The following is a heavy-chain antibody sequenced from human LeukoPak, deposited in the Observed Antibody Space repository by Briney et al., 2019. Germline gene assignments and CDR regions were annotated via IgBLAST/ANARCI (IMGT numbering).Heavy chain of an antibody. D-gene: IGHD2-15*01. CDR3: AKEQRIRHCSEGVCMEGYYFDY. CDR2: LSRSGTTT. CDR1: GFNFNMFA. J-gene: IGHJ4*02. Sequence: GGSLRLSCTGTGFNFNMFAMHWVRQAPGKGPEWVSGLSRSGTTTNYADSVKGRFTISRDRSQHTMFLQLNSLRPEDTAVYYCAKEQRIRHCSEGVCMEGYYFDYWGQGTLVTVSS. V-gene: IGHV3-23*01.